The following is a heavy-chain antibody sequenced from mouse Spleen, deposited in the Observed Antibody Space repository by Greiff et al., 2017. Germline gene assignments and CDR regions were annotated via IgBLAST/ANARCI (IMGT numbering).Heavy chain of an antibody. D-gene: IGHD2-3*01. CDR1: GFTFSDYY. J-gene: IGHJ3*01. CDR3: ARYDGGFAY. Sequence: EVQGVESGGGLVQPGGSLKLSCATSGFTFSDYYMYWVRQTPEKRLEWVAYISNGGGSTFYPDTVKGRFTISRDNAKNTLYLQMSRLKSEDTAMYYCARYDGGFAYWGQGTLVTVSA. V-gene: IGHV5-12*02. CDR2: ISNGGGST.